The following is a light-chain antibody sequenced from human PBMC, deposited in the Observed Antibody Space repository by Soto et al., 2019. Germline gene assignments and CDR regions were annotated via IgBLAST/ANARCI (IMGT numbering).Light chain of an antibody. CDR1: QSISSW. Sequence: DIQITQSPSTLSASVGDRVTITCRASQSISSWLAWYQQKSGKAPKLLIYKASSLESGVPSRFSGSGSGTEFTLTISGLQPDDFATYYCQQYNSYWTFGQGTKVDIK. J-gene: IGKJ1*01. CDR3: QQYNSYWT. V-gene: IGKV1-5*03. CDR2: KAS.